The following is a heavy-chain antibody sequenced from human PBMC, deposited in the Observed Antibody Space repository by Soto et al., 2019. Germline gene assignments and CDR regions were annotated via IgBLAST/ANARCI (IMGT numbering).Heavy chain of an antibody. J-gene: IGHJ5*02. CDR1: GSSMNKSSFY. CDR2: IYYTGIP. V-gene: IGHV4-39*01. CDR3: VGQLEWLENWFDP. Sequence: SETLSLTCTVSGSSMNKSSFYWGWIRQPPGKGLECIGSIYYTGIPYYNPSLKSRVSISIETSRNQFSLDLSSVTAADTAVYYGVGQLEWLENWFDPWGRGTLVTVSS. D-gene: IGHD3-3*01.